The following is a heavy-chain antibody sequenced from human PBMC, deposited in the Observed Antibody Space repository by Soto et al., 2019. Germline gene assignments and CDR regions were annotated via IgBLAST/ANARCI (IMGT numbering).Heavy chain of an antibody. CDR1: GRSFSGYY. J-gene: IGHJ6*02. CDR2: INHSGST. Sequence: QVQLQQWGAGLLKPSETLSLTCAVYGRSFSGYYWSWIRQPPGKGLEWIGEINHSGSTNYNPSLKSRVTISVDTSKNQFSLKLSSVTAADTAVYYCARGLRWVRGVISRDYYYYGMDVWGQGTTVTVSS. V-gene: IGHV4-34*01. D-gene: IGHD3-10*01. CDR3: ARGLRWVRGVISRDYYYYGMDV.